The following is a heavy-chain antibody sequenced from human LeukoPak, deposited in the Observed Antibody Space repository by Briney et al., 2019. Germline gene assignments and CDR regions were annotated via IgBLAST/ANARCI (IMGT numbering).Heavy chain of an antibody. V-gene: IGHV3-21*01. D-gene: IGHD3-22*01. Sequence: GRSLRLSSAASGVTFSSDTMNWVRQAPGKGLEWVSSISSSSSYIFYADTVKGRFTISRDNAKNSLYLQMNSLRAEDTAVYYCARDYYKNFDYWGQGTLVTVSS. CDR3: ARDYYKNFDY. CDR1: GVTFSSDT. CDR2: ISSSSSYI. J-gene: IGHJ4*02.